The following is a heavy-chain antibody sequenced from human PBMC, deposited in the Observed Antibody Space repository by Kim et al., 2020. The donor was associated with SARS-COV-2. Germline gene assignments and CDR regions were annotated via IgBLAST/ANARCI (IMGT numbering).Heavy chain of an antibody. V-gene: IGHV3-30*07. CDR3: ARARDSGSPGRGYFDY. J-gene: IGHJ4*02. D-gene: IGHD3-10*01. Sequence: DSGKGRFTISRDRSENTVFLQMNSLRDEDTAVYYCARARDSGSPGRGYFDYWGQGALVTVSS.